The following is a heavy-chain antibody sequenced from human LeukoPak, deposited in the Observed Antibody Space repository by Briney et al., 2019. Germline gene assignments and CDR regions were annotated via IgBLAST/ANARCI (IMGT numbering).Heavy chain of an antibody. J-gene: IGHJ4*02. D-gene: IGHD3-10*01. CDR3: ARSAEVVVAMVRGVIPFDY. CDR1: GGTFSSYA. V-gene: IGHV1-69*01. Sequence: SVKVSCKASGGTFSSYAISWVRQAPGQGLEWMGGIIPIFGTANYAQKFQGRVTITADESASTAYMELSSLRSENTAVYYCARSAEVVVAMVRGVIPFDYWGQGTLVTVSS. CDR2: IIPIFGTA.